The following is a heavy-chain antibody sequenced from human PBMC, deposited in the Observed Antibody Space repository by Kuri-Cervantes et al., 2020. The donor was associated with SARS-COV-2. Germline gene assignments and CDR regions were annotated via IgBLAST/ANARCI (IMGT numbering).Heavy chain of an antibody. D-gene: IGHD2-21*01. V-gene: IGHV3-30-3*01. CDR1: GFTFSSYA. Sequence: GGSLRLSCAASGFTFSSYAMHWVRQAPGKGLEWVAVISYDGSNKYYADSVKGRFTISRDNSKNTLYLQMNSLRAEDTAVYYCARDGIGFDPWGQGILVTVSS. J-gene: IGHJ5*02. CDR3: ARDGIGFDP. CDR2: ISYDGSNK.